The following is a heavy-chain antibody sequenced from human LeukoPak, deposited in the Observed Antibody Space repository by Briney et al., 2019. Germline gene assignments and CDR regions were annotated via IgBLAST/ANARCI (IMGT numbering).Heavy chain of an antibody. D-gene: IGHD6-19*01. CDR1: GFTFSSYS. Sequence: GGSLRLSCAASGFTFSSYSMNWVRQAPGKGLEWVSSISSSSSYIYYADSVKGRFTISRDNAKNSLYLQMNSLRAEDTAVYYCARDITGRSSGYFDYWGQGTLVTVSS. V-gene: IGHV3-21*01. J-gene: IGHJ4*02. CDR2: ISSSSSYI. CDR3: ARDITGRSSGYFDY.